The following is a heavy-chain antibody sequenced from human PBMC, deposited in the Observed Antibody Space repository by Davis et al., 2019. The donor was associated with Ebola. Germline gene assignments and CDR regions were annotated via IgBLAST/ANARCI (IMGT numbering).Heavy chain of an antibody. CDR1: GFTFSSYA. D-gene: IGHD3-22*01. V-gene: IGHV3-30*04. J-gene: IGHJ3*02. CDR3: ARTYYYYDSGYRNAFDM. CDR2: ISYDGSDK. Sequence: GGSLRLSCAASGFTFSSYAMHWVRQAPGKGLEWMTVISYDGSDKYYADSVKGRFTISRDNSKNTLFLQMNSLRAEDTALYYCARTYYYYDSGYRNAFDMWGQGTMVTVSS.